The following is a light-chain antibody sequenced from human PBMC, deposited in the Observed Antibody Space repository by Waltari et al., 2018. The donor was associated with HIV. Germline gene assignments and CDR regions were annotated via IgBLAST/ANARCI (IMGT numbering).Light chain of an antibody. Sequence: SYELTQPPSVSVSPGQTASITCSGAKLGDKYASWYQQKPGQSPVLVIYQAPKRPSGIPGRFSGSNSGNTATLTISGTQAMDEADYYCQAWDSSTSYVFGTGTKVTVL. CDR2: QAP. CDR1: KLGDKY. V-gene: IGLV3-1*01. J-gene: IGLJ1*01. CDR3: QAWDSSTSYV.